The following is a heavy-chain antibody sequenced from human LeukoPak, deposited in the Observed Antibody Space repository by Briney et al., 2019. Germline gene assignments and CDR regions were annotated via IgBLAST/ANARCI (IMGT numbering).Heavy chain of an antibody. CDR2: IRYDGSNK. J-gene: IGHJ4*02. CDR1: GFTFSSYG. Sequence: GGSLRLSCAASGFTFSSYGMHWVRQAPGKGLEWVAFIRYDGSNKYYADSVKGRFTISRDNSKNTLYLQMNSLRAEDTAVYYCAKEYCSSTSCYESDWGQGTLVTVSS. V-gene: IGHV3-30*02. CDR3: AKEYCSSTSCYESD. D-gene: IGHD2-2*01.